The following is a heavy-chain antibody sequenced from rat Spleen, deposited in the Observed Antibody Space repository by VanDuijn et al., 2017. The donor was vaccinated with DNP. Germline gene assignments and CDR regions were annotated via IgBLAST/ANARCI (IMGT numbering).Heavy chain of an antibody. D-gene: IGHD1-5*01. V-gene: IGHV3-1*01. CDR3: ARWYNYFDY. CDR1: GYSITSDY. CDR2: ISYSGTT. J-gene: IGHJ2*01. Sequence: EVRLQESGPGLVKPSQSLSLTCSVTGYSITSDYWGWIRKFPGNKMEWIGHISYSGTTNYNPSLKRRISITRETSKNTFFLQLHSVTTEETATYYCARWYNYFDYWGQGVMVTVSS.